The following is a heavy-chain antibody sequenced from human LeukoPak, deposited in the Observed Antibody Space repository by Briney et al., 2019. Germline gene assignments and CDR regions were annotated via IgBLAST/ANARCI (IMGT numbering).Heavy chain of an antibody. CDR3: ARAYRGYYGSGSYYNDAFDI. CDR1: GFAFSSYS. V-gene: IGHV3-21*01. Sequence: GGSLRLSCAASGFAFSSYSMNWVRQAPGKGLEWVSSISSGSSYIYYADSVKGRFTISRDNAKNTLYLQMNSLRAGDTAVYYCARAYRGYYGSGSYYNDAFDIWGQGTMVPVSS. D-gene: IGHD3-10*01. J-gene: IGHJ3*02. CDR2: ISSGSSYI.